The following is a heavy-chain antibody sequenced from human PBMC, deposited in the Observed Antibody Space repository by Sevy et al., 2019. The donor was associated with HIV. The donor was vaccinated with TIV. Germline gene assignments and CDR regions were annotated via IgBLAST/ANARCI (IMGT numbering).Heavy chain of an antibody. J-gene: IGHJ4*02. CDR3: VRADPAQHFDS. Sequence: ASVKVSCKASGDTFTNNYMHWVRQAPGQGLEWVGIIDPSGGNASYAQKFQGRVSMTRDTSTSTIYLDLSSLGSEETAVYYCVRADPAQHFDSWGQGTLVTVSS. CDR2: IDPSGGNA. V-gene: IGHV1-46*01. CDR1: GDTFTNNY.